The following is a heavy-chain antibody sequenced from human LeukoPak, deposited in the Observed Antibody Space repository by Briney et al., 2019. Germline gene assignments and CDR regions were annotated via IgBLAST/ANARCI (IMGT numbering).Heavy chain of an antibody. V-gene: IGHV3-20*04. J-gene: IGHJ4*02. D-gene: IGHD1-26*01. Sequence: GGSLRLSCAASGFTFGSHGMTWVRQAPGKGLEWVSGLNWNGGSTGYADSLQGRFTISRDNAKNSLYLQMTSLRAEDTALYYCARTRSSGGYSGADYWGQGTLVTVSS. CDR1: GFTFGSHG. CDR2: LNWNGGST. CDR3: ARTRSSGGYSGADY.